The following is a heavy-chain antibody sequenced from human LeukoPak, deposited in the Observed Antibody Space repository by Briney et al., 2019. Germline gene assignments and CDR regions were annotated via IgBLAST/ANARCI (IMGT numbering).Heavy chain of an antibody. J-gene: IGHJ3*01. CDR1: GFTFSSFW. D-gene: IGHD3-16*01. Sequence: GGSLRLSCAASGFTFSSFWMYWVRQAPGKGLVWVSRINSEGGSTTYADSVKGRFTISRDNAKNTVYLQMNSLRAEDTAVYYCARLRERGASDAFAFWGQGTMVTVSS. CDR3: ARLRERGASDAFAF. CDR2: INSEGGST. V-gene: IGHV3-74*01.